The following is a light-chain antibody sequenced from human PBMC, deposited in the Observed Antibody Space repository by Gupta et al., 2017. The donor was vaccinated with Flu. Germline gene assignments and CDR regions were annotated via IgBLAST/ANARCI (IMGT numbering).Light chain of an antibody. J-gene: IGLJ2*01. Sequence: SSELTQDPAVSVALGQTVRITCQGDSLRNSQASLYQQQPGQAPVLVIYAKNIRPSGIPDRFAGSSSGNRASLTSTGAQAEDEADYYCASRDSTDNHQAVFGGGTKLTVL. V-gene: IGLV3-19*01. CDR1: SLRNSQ. CDR3: ASRDSTDNHQAV. CDR2: AKN.